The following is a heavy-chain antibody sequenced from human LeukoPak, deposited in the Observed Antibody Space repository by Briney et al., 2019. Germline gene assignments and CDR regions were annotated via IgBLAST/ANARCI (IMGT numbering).Heavy chain of an antibody. CDR2: ISFDGTDA. J-gene: IGHJ1*01. CDR1: GFTFSSYA. D-gene: IGHD3-22*01. CDR3: ARGNSYYDSSDYFPWESFQH. V-gene: IGHV3-30*04. Sequence: GGSLRLSCAASGFTFSSYAIHWVRQAPGKGLEWVAVISFDGTDAFYADSVKGRFTISRDNSKNTLYLQMNSLRADDTAVYYCARGNSYYDSSDYFPWESFQHWGQGTLVTVSS.